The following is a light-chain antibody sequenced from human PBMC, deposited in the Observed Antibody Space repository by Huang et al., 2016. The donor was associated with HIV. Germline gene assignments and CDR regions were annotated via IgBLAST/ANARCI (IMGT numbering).Light chain of an antibody. J-gene: IGKJ1*01. CDR3: QHYNSFPWT. CDR2: EAS. V-gene: IGKV1-5*03. CDR1: QSVGTW. Sequence: DIQMTQSSATLSASVGDRVTITCRASQSVGTWLAWDQQKPGKAPNLLLYEASTLESGVPSRFSGGGSGKEFTLTINSLQPDDFATYYCQHYNSFPWTFGQGTKVEV.